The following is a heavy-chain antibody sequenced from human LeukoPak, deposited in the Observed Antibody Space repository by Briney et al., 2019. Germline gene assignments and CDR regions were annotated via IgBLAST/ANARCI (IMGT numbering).Heavy chain of an antibody. CDR2: ISAYNGNT. CDR3: ARDKGGYCSSTSCYSGWFDP. D-gene: IGHD2-2*01. V-gene: IGHV1-18*01. J-gene: IGHJ5*02. CDR1: GYTFTSYG. Sequence: ASVKVSCKAPGYTFTSYGISWVRQAPGQGLEWMGWISAYNGNTNYAQKLQGRVTMTTDTSTSTAYMELRSLRSDDTAVYYCARDKGGYCSSTSCYSGWFDPWGQGTLVTVSS.